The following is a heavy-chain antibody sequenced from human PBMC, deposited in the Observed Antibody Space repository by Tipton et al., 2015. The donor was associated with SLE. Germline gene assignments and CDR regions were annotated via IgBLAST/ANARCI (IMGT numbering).Heavy chain of an antibody. J-gene: IGHJ5*02. CDR2: MFYSGIT. D-gene: IGHD3-3*01. Sequence: LRLSCSVSGGSIRTYYWSWIRQTPGKGLEWIGYMFYSGITNYNPSLYGRVTISVDTSRNQFSLRMNSVTAADTAIYYCARGTPFMEWERNWFDPWGQGTLVTVSS. CDR3: ARGTPFMEWERNWFDP. CDR1: GGSIRTYY. V-gene: IGHV4-59*01.